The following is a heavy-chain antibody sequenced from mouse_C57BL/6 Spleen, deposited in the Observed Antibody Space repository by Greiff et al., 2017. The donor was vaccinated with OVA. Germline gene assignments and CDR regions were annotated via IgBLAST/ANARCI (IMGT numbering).Heavy chain of an antibody. D-gene: IGHD2-1*01. CDR2: ISSGSSTI. J-gene: IGHJ3*01. Sequence: VESGGGLVKPGGSLKLSCAASGFTFSDYGMHWVRQAPEKGLEWVAYISSGSSTIYYADTVKGRFTISRDNAKNTLFLQMTSLRSEDTAMYYCARGLLSPFAYWGQGTLVTVSA. V-gene: IGHV5-17*01. CDR1: GFTFSDYG. CDR3: ARGLLSPFAY.